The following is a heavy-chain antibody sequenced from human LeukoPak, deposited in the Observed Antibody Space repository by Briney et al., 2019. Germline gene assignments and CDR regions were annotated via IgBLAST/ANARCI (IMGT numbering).Heavy chain of an antibody. CDR1: GYTFTSYD. Sequence: GESLKISCKASGYTFTSYDINWVRQATGQGLEWMGWMNPNSGNTGYAQKFQGRVTMTRNTSISTAYMELSSLRSEDTAVYYCAGVLRAYYYGMDVWGQGTTVTVSS. CDR2: MNPNSGNT. D-gene: IGHD3-3*01. CDR3: AGVLRAYYYGMDV. J-gene: IGHJ6*02. V-gene: IGHV1-8*01.